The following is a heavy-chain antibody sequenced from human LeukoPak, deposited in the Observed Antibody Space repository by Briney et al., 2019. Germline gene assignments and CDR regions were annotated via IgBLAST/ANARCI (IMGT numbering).Heavy chain of an antibody. CDR2: IYYSGRT. CDR1: GGSISSSSYY. J-gene: IGHJ4*02. D-gene: IGHD3-10*01. V-gene: IGHV4-39*01. CDR3: ATGQYYSGSSYNTFDY. Sequence: SETLSLTCTASGGSISSSSYYWGWIRQPPGKGLEWIGSIYYSGRTYYNPSLKSRVTISVDTSKNQFSLKLSSVTAADTAVYYCATGQYYSGSSYNTFDYWGQGTLVTVSS.